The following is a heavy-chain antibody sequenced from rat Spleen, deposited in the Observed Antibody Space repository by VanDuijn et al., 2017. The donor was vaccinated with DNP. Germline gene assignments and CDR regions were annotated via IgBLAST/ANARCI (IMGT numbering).Heavy chain of an antibody. CDR1: GYSITSSFR. Sequence: EVQLQESGPGLVKPSQSLSLTCSVTGYSITSSFRWTWIRKFPGNKLEWMGYINGAGNTNYNPSLKSRISITRDTSKNQFFLQVNSVTTVDSGTYYCAIQLGVFDYWGQGVMVTVSS. CDR3: AIQLGVFDY. J-gene: IGHJ2*01. D-gene: IGHD5-1*01. CDR2: INGAGNT. V-gene: IGHV3-3*01.